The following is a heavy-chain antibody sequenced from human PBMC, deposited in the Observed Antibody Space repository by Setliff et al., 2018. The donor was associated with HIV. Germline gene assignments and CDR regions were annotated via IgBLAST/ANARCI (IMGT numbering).Heavy chain of an antibody. V-gene: IGHV4-38-2*01. Sequence: SETLSLTCAVSGYSISSDYYWGWIRQPPGKGLEWIGSFSPRGRTYQNGSLKSRVTISVDRSRNQFSQKLTSVTAADTAIYYCASTTSGVSGSYPAHAFDIWGQGTMVTVSS. D-gene: IGHD3-10*01. CDR1: GYSISSDYY. J-gene: IGHJ3*02. CDR3: ASTTSGVSGSYPAHAFDI. CDR2: FSPRGRT.